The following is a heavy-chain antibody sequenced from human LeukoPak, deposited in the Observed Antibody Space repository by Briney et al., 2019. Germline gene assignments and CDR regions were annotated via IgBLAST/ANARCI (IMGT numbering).Heavy chain of an antibody. D-gene: IGHD1-26*01. CDR3: ARQGGSQSGAFDI. CDR2: IYPGDSDT. V-gene: IGHV5-51*01. Sequence: GASLKISCKGSGYGFTTYWIGWVRQMPGKGLEWMGIIYPGDSDTRYRPSFQGQVTISADKSINTAYLQWSSLKASDTAMYYCARQGGSQSGAFDIWGQGTMVTVSS. CDR1: GYGFTTYW. J-gene: IGHJ3*02.